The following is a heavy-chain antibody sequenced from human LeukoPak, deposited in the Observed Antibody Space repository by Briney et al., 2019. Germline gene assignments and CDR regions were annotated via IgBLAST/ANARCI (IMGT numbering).Heavy chain of an antibody. CDR2: IIPIFGTA. CDR1: GFTFSSYA. D-gene: IGHD3-10*01. J-gene: IGHJ3*02. V-gene: IGHV1-69*06. Sequence: SVKVSCKASGFTFSSYAISWVRQAPGRGLEWMGGIIPIFGTANYAQKFQGRVTITADKSTSTAYMELSSLRSEDTAVYYCARANMVRGGRGAFDIWGQGTMVTVSS. CDR3: ARANMVRGGRGAFDI.